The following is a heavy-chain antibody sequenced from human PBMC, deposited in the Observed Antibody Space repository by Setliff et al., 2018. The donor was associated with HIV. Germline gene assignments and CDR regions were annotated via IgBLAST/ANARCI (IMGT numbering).Heavy chain of an antibody. D-gene: IGHD5-18*01. V-gene: IGHV4-59*01. CDR3: ARGGYRDGYDY. CDR2: IHSYGST. CDR1: GASISSYS. J-gene: IGHJ4*02. Sequence: SETLSLTCTVSGASISSYSWSWIRQSPGKRLEWIGYIHSYGSTDYNPSLESRVTISVDTSKNQLSRKLRSVAAADTAVYYCARGGYRDGYDYWGQGTLVTVSS.